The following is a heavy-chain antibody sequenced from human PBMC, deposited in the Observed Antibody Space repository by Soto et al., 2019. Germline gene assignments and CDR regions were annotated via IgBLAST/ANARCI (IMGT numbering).Heavy chain of an antibody. Sequence: EVQLLESGGGLVQPGGSLRLYCEASGFTFSTSAMSWVRQAPGKGLGWVSTISDSGSTYYADSVKGRFTISRDYSKNTQYLQLNSLRAEDAAVLYCANGWGEDGYCSRTSCLYDLHHWGQGTLVTVSS. J-gene: IGHJ1*01. D-gene: IGHD2-2*03. CDR2: ISDSGST. V-gene: IGHV3-23*01. CDR3: ANGWGEDGYCSRTSCLYDLHH. CDR1: GFTFSTSA.